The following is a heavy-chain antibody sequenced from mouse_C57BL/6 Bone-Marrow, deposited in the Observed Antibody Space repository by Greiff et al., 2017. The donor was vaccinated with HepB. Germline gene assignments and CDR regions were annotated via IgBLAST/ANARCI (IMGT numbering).Heavy chain of an antibody. CDR1: GYTFTSYW. CDR2: IDPSDSYT. Sequence: QVQLQQSGAELVMPGASVKLSCKASGYTFTSYWMHWVKQRPGQGLEWIGEIDPSDSYTNYNQKFKGKSTLTVDKSSSTAYMQLSSLTSEDSAVYYCARDGSSMYYFDYWGQGTTLTVSS. D-gene: IGHD1-1*01. CDR3: ARDGSSMYYFDY. J-gene: IGHJ2*01. V-gene: IGHV1-69*01.